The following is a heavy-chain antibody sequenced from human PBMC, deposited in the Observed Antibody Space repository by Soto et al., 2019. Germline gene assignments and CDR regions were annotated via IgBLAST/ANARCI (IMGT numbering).Heavy chain of an antibody. Sequence: QVQVVQSGAEVKKPGASVKVSCKASGYTFTSCAIHWVRQAPGQRLEWMGWINTDNGNTKYSQRFQGRVTITRDTSASTAYMELSNLISEDTAVHYCARDRAVDWYFDLWGRGTLVTVSS. CDR2: INTDNGNT. D-gene: IGHD6-19*01. CDR3: ARDRAVDWYFDL. CDR1: GYTFTSCA. V-gene: IGHV1-3*04. J-gene: IGHJ2*01.